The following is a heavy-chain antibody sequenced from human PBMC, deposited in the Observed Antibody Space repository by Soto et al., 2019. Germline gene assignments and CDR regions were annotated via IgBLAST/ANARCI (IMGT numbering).Heavy chain of an antibody. CDR3: ARAGWGGYDMYDY. D-gene: IGHD5-12*01. J-gene: IGHJ4*02. CDR2: IYYSGST. Sequence: SETLSLTCTVSGGSISSSSYYWGWIRQPPGKGLEWIGSIYYSGSTYYNPSLKSRVTISVDTSKNQFSLKLSSVTAADTAVYYCARAGWGGYDMYDYWGQGTLVTVSS. CDR1: GGSISSSSYY. V-gene: IGHV4-39*01.